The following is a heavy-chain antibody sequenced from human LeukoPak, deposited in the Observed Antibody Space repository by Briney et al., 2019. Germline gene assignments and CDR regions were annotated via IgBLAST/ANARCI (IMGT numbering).Heavy chain of an antibody. CDR3: ARAEIYYGGNPLDH. D-gene: IGHD4-23*01. Sequence: ASVKVSCKASGYTFTSYGITWVRQAPGQGLEWVAWISAYSGNTNYAHQKLQGRVTMTTDTSTSTAYMELRSLRSDDTAVYYCARAEIYYGGNPLDHWGQGTVVTVSS. J-gene: IGHJ4*02. V-gene: IGHV1-18*01. CDR2: ISAYSGNT. CDR1: GYTFTSYG.